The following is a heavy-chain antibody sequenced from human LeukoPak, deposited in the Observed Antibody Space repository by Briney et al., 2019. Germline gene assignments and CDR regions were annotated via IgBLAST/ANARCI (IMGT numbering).Heavy chain of an antibody. J-gene: IGHJ5*02. CDR2: ISYDGINK. CDR1: GFTFTTYG. V-gene: IGHV3-30*18. CDR3: AKDRCSTSSCNDPSWWFDP. D-gene: IGHD2-2*01. Sequence: GGSLRLSCAASGFTFTTYGMHWVRQAPGKGLEWVAVISYDGINKYYADSAKGRFTISRDNSKNTLYLQMNSLRTEDTALYYCAKDRCSTSSCNDPSWWFDPWGQGTLVTVSS.